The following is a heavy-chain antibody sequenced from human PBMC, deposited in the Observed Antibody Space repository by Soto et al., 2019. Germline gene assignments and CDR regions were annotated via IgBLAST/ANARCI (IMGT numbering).Heavy chain of an antibody. V-gene: IGHV3-30*03. CDR1: GFTISNYG. Sequence: PGGSLRLSCAASGFTISNYGMYWVRQAPGKGLEWVAFISYDGSSKFYADPMKGRHTISRDNSKNTLYLQMNSLRAEDTAVYYCARARHQFYYDSSAYWGQGTLVTVSS. J-gene: IGHJ4*02. D-gene: IGHD3-22*01. CDR3: ARARHQFYYDSSAY. CDR2: ISYDGSSK.